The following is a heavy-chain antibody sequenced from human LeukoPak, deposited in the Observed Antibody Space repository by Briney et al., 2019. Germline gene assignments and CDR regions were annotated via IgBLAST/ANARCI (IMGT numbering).Heavy chain of an antibody. CDR3: ARAVSGTLGGAFDI. CDR1: GYTFLDYF. J-gene: IGHJ3*02. CDR2: INPNSGVT. Sequence: ASVKVSCKPSGYTFLDYFIHWMRPTPGQGLEWLGWINPNSGVTRYAQKFQDRVTMTRDTAAYMELSSLTSDDTAVYYCARAVSGTLGGAFDIWGQGTAVTVSS. V-gene: IGHV1-2*02. D-gene: IGHD1-7*01.